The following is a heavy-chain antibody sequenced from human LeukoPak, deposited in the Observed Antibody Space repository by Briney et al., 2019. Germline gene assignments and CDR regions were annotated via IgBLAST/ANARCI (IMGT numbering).Heavy chain of an antibody. J-gene: IGHJ5*02. Sequence: SETLSLTCAVYGGSFSGYYWSWIRQPPGKGLEWIGEINHSGSTNYNPSLKSRVTISVDTSKNQCSLKLSSVTATDTAVYYWASCEGLFDPWGQGTLVTVSS. CDR2: INHSGST. CDR1: GGSFSGYY. V-gene: IGHV4-34*01. D-gene: IGHD3/OR15-3a*01. CDR3: ASCEGLFDP.